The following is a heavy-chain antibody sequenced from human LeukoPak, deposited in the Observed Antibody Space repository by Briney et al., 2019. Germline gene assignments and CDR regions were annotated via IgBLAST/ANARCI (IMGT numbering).Heavy chain of an antibody. CDR1: GGSISSSSYY. CDR2: IYYSGST. CDR3: ARHFALLRYFDWLLPFDY. V-gene: IGHV4-39*01. Sequence: SETLSLTCTASGGSISSSSYYWGWIRQPPGKGLEWIGSIYYSGSTYYNPSLKSRVTISVDTSKNQFSLKLSSVTAADTAVYYCARHFALLRYFDWLLPFDYWGQGTLVTVSS. D-gene: IGHD3-9*01. J-gene: IGHJ4*02.